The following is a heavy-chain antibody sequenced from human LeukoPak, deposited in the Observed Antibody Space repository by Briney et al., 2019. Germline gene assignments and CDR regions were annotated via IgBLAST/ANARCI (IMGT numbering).Heavy chain of an antibody. V-gene: IGHV4-39*01. J-gene: IGHJ4*02. CDR3: ARSPYGSSWYYFDY. CDR1: GGSISSSSYY. Sequence: PSETLSLTCTVSGGSISSSSYYWGWIRQPPGEGLEWIGSMFYSGSTYYNPSLKSRVTISVDTSKNQFSLKLSSVTAADTAVFYCARSPYGSSWYYFDYWGQGTLVTVSS. CDR2: MFYSGST. D-gene: IGHD6-13*01.